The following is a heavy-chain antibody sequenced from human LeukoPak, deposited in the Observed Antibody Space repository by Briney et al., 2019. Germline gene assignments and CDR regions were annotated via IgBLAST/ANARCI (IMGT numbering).Heavy chain of an antibody. J-gene: IGHJ4*02. Sequence: GGSLRLSCAASGFTFSSYAMHWVRQAPGKGLEWVAVISYDGSNKYYADSVKGRFTISRDNSKNTLYLQMNSLRAEDTAVYYCAKDRGVAGTGALDYWGQGTLVTVSS. CDR2: ISYDGSNK. CDR1: GFTFSSYA. D-gene: IGHD6-19*01. V-gene: IGHV3-30-3*01. CDR3: AKDRGVAGTGALDY.